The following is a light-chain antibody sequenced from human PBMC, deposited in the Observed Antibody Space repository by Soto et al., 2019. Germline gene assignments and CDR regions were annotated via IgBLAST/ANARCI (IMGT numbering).Light chain of an antibody. V-gene: IGKV1-9*01. CDR1: QGIGNY. J-gene: IGKJ4*01. CDR3: QQRSNWPQLT. CDR2: AAS. Sequence: IQLTQSPSSLSASVGDRVTITCRASQGIGNYLAWYQQKPGEAPKLLIYAASTLQSGVPSRFSGSGSGTDFTLTISSLEPEDFAVYYCQQRSNWPQLTFGGGTKVDIK.